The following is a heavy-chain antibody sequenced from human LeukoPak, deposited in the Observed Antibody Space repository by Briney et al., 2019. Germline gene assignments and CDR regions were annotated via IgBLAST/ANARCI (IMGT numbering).Heavy chain of an antibody. D-gene: IGHD6-6*01. Sequence: SETLSLTCTVSGGPISSSSYYWGWIRQPPGKGLEWIGSIYYSGSTYYNPSLKSRVTVSVDTSKNQFSLKLSSVTAADTAVYYCARLTPRDNEYSSFHADSYYYMDVWGKGTTVTVSS. V-gene: IGHV4-39*01. CDR1: GGPISSSSYY. J-gene: IGHJ6*03. CDR2: IYYSGST. CDR3: ARLTPRDNEYSSFHADSYYYMDV.